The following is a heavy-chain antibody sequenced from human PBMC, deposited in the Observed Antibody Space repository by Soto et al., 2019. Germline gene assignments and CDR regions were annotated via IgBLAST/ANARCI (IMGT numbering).Heavy chain of an antibody. Sequence: ASVKVSCKASGYTFINYDINWVRQATGQGLEWMGWMNPNSGNTGYAQKFQGRVTMTRNTSISTAYMELSSLRPEDTAVYYCARALRVWSDSRYYYYMDVWGKGTTVTVSS. J-gene: IGHJ6*03. D-gene: IGHD2-21*01. CDR3: ARALRVWSDSRYYYYMDV. V-gene: IGHV1-8*01. CDR1: GYTFINYD. CDR2: MNPNSGNT.